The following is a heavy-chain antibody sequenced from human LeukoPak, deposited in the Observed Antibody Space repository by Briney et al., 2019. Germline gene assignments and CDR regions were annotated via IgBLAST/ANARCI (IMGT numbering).Heavy chain of an antibody. Sequence: GGSLRLSCAASGFTFSSYWMSWVRQAPGKGLEWVANIKQDGSEKYYVDSVKGRFTISRDNAKNSLYLQMNSLRAEDTAVYYCAKGLTDKTYYYYAMDVWSKGTTVTVSS. CDR3: AKGLTDKTYYYYAMDV. CDR1: GFTFSSYW. CDR2: IKQDGSEK. J-gene: IGHJ6*04. V-gene: IGHV3-7*01. D-gene: IGHD4/OR15-4a*01.